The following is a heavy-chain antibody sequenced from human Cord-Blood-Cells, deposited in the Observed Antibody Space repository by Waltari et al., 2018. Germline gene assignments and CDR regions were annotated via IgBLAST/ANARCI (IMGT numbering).Heavy chain of an antibody. Sequence: QVQLQESGPGLVKPSATLSLTCTVSGYSISSGYYWGWIRQPPGKGLEWIGSIYHSGSTYYNPSLKSRVTISVDTSKNQFSLKLSSVTAADTAVYYCATGGYDYWGQGTLVTVSS. V-gene: IGHV4-38-2*02. CDR2: IYHSGST. D-gene: IGHD2-8*02. CDR1: GYSISSGYY. J-gene: IGHJ4*02. CDR3: ATGGYDY.